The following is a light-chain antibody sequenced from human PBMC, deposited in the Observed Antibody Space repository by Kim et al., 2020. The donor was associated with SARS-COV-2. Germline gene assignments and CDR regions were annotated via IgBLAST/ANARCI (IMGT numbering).Light chain of an antibody. CDR3: QAWDSSTVI. Sequence: SYELTQPPSVSVSPGQTANITCSGDKLGEKYACWYQQKPGHSPVLVIHQDTKRPSGIPERFSGSNSGNTATLTISETQAMDEADYYCQAWDSSTVIFGGG. CDR1: KLGEKY. CDR2: QDT. J-gene: IGLJ2*01. V-gene: IGLV3-1*01.